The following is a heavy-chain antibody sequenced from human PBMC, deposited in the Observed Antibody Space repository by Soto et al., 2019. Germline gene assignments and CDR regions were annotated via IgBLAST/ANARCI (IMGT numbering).Heavy chain of an antibody. CDR1: GFTFSSYS. V-gene: IGHV3-48*01. Sequence: PGGSLRLSCAASGFTFSSYSMNWVRQAPGKGLEWVSYISSSSSTIYYADSVKGRFTISRDNAKNSLYLQMNSLRAEDTAVYYCARERKVAEGYYYYMDVWGKGTTVT. D-gene: IGHD5-12*01. J-gene: IGHJ6*03. CDR3: ARERKVAEGYYYYMDV. CDR2: ISSSSSTI.